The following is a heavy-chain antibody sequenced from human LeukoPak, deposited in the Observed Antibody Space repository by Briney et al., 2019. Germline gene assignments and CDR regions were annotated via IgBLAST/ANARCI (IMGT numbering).Heavy chain of an antibody. Sequence: PGGSLRPPCAASGFTFSSYSMNWVRQAPGKGLEWVSSISSSSSYIYYADSVKGRFTISRDNAKNSLYLQMNSLRAEDTAVYYCAREPYDSSGYYHDWGQGTLVTVSS. CDR1: GFTFSSYS. CDR3: AREPYDSSGYYHD. J-gene: IGHJ4*02. V-gene: IGHV3-21*01. CDR2: ISSSSSYI. D-gene: IGHD3-22*01.